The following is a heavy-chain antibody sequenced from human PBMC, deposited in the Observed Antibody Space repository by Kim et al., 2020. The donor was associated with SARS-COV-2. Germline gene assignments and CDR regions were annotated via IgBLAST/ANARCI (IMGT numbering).Heavy chain of an antibody. D-gene: IGHD1-26*01. J-gene: IGHJ5*02. V-gene: IGHV3-48*03. CDR1: GFTFSSYE. CDR2: INIGGNTM. Sequence: GGSLRLSCAASGFTFSSYEMNWVRQTPGKGLEWISYINIGGNTMYYADSVKGRFTISRDDAASSVSLQMNSLRAEDTGVYYCARKVNISTYFPPPHLFDPWGQGTLVTVSS. CDR3: ARKVNISTYFPPPHLFDP.